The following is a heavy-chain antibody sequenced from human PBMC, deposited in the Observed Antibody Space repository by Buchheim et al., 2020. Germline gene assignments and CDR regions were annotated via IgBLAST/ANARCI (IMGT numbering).Heavy chain of an antibody. CDR2: IRASGGET. J-gene: IGHJ4*02. CDR3: ATWYSSSSSYFDY. D-gene: IGHD6-6*01. CDR1: ELTFSSYA. Sequence: EVQLLESGGGLVQPGGSLRLSCAASELTFSSYAMSWVRQAPGKGLEWVAAIRASGGETSYADSVKGRFTISRDNSKSALYLQMNRLRVEDTAVYYCATWYSSSSSYFDYWGQGTL. V-gene: IGHV3-23*01.